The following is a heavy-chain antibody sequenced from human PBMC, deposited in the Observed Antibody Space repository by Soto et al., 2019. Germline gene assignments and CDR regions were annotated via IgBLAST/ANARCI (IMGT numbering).Heavy chain of an antibody. D-gene: IGHD2-21*02. CDR3: ARVWVQCDGSYWSYKYYGMDV. CDR1: GGSIFSSNYY. CDR2: IYYTGST. V-gene: IGHV4-39*01. J-gene: IGHJ6*02. Sequence: SETLSLTCTVSGGSIFSSNYYWGWIRQSPGKGLEWIGYIYYTGSTYYNPSLKMRVTISVETSKSQFSLNLSSVTTADTAVSYFARVWVQCDGSYWSYKYYGMDVWVQGTTVTVSS.